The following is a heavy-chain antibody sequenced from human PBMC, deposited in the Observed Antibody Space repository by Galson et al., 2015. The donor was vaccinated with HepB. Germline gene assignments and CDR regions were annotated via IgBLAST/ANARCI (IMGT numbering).Heavy chain of an antibody. D-gene: IGHD6-13*01. CDR1: GYTLTELS. J-gene: IGHJ2*01. V-gene: IGHV1-24*01. CDR2: FDPEDGET. Sequence: SVKVSCKVSGYTLTELSMHWVRQAPGKGLEWMGGFDPEDGETIYAQKFQGRVTMTEDTSTDTAYMELSSLRSEDTAVYYCATEVLSAAGSYWYFDLWGRGTLVTVSS. CDR3: ATEVLSAAGSYWYFDL.